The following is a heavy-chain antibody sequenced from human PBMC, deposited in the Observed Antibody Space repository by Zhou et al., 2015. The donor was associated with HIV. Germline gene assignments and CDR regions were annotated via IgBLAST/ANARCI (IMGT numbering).Heavy chain of an antibody. CDR3: ARGSDRGAYYYYHYMDV. D-gene: IGHD3-22*01. Sequence: VQLVESGGGLIQPGGSLRLSCAVSGFTVNAYFMSWVRQAPGKGLEWVSYISSSGSTIYYADSVKGRFTISRDNAKNSLHLQMNSLRVEDTAVYYCARGSDRGAYYYYHYMDVWGKGTTVTVSS. J-gene: IGHJ6*03. V-gene: IGHV3-11*04. CDR2: ISSSGSTI. CDR1: GFTVNAYF.